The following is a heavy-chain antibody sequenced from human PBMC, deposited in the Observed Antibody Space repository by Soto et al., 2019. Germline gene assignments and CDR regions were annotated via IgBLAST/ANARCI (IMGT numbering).Heavy chain of an antibody. J-gene: IGHJ4*02. Sequence: GGSLRLSCAASGFTFDDFAMIWVRQAPGKGLEWVSGINWNGGSRNYADSVEGRFTISRDNAKNSLYLQMSSLRAEDTALYYCAREDSDGYFQLQDWGQGTLVTVSS. CDR1: GFTFDDFA. D-gene: IGHD3-22*01. CDR2: INWNGGSR. CDR3: AREDSDGYFQLQD. V-gene: IGHV3-20*04.